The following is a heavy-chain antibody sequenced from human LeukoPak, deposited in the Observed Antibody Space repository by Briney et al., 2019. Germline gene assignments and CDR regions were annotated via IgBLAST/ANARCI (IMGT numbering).Heavy chain of an antibody. CDR3: ARANYDYVWGSYRFNWFDP. V-gene: IGHV4-30-4*01. CDR2: IYYSGST. CDR1: GGSISSGDYY. J-gene: IGHJ5*02. Sequence: SETLSLTCTVSGGSISSGDYYWSWIRQPPGKGLEWIGDIYYSGSTYYNPSLKSRVTISVDTSKNQFSLKLSSVTAADTAVYYCARANYDYVWGSYRFNWFDPWGQGTLVTVSS. D-gene: IGHD3-16*02.